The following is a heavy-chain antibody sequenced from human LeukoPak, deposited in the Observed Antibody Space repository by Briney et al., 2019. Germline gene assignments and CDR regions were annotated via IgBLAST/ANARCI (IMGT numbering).Heavy chain of an antibody. D-gene: IGHD3-22*01. CDR1: GGSISSSSYY. CDR2: IYYSGST. Sequence: KPSETLSLTCTVSGGSISSSSYYWGWIRQPPGKGLEWIGSIYYSGSTYYNPSLKSRVTISVDTYKDQFSLKLSSVTAADTAVYYCARRGITMKGGVAIDYWGQGTLVTVSS. J-gene: IGHJ4*02. CDR3: ARRGITMKGGVAIDY. V-gene: IGHV4-39*01.